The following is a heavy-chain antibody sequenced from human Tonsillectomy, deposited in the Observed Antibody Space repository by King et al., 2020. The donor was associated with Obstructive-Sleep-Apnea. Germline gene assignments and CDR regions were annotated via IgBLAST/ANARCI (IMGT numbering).Heavy chain of an antibody. V-gene: IGHV3-11*01. CDR1: GFTFSDYY. J-gene: IGHJ6*02. CDR2: ISVSVSTI. CDR3: ARDPLYSSSWYAAPVGGMDV. Sequence: VQLVESGGGLVKPGGSLRLSCAASGFTFSDYYMSWIRQAPGKGLEWVSYISVSVSTIYYADSVKGRFTISRDNAKNSLYLQMNSLRAEDTAVYYCARDPLYSSSWYAAPVGGMDVWGQGTTVTVSS. D-gene: IGHD6-13*01.